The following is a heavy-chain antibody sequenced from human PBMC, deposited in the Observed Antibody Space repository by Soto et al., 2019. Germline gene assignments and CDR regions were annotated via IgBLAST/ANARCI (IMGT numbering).Heavy chain of an antibody. CDR3: VKERLPSSGSYYTLFDY. D-gene: IGHD3-10*01. J-gene: IGHJ4*02. Sequence: GGSLRLSCAASGFTFSNYALNWVRQAPGKGLEWVSAISGSGGGTYYADSVKGRFTISRDNSKNTLYLQMNSLRAEDTAVYYCVKERLPSSGSYYTLFDYWGQGTLVTVSS. V-gene: IGHV3-23*01. CDR2: ISGSGGGT. CDR1: GFTFSNYA.